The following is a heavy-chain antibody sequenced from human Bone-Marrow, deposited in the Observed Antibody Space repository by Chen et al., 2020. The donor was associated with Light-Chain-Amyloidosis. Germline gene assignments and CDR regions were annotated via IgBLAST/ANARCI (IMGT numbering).Heavy chain of an antibody. CDR1: GYTFPNYW. D-gene: IGHD5-12*01. CDR2: IYPDDSDA. CDR3: ARRRDGYNFDY. J-gene: IGHJ4*02. Sequence: EVKKPGESLKISCKGSGYTFPNYWIGWVRQMPGKGLEWMAVIYPDDSDARYSPSFEGQVTISADKSITTAYLQWRSLKASDTAMYYCARRRDGYNFDYWGQGTLVTVSS. V-gene: IGHV5-51*01.